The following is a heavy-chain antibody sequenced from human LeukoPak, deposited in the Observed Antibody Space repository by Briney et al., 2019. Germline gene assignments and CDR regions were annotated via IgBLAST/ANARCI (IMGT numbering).Heavy chain of an antibody. Sequence: SETLSLTCSVSGGPISSSSYYWGWIRQPPGKGLEWIGYIYYTGSTYYNPSLKSRVTISVDTSKNQFSLKLRSVTAADTAVYYCARDDYSGSSGYTDYWGQGTLVTVSS. D-gene: IGHD3-22*01. V-gene: IGHV4-39*07. CDR3: ARDDYSGSSGYTDY. CDR1: GGPISSSSYY. CDR2: IYYTGST. J-gene: IGHJ4*02.